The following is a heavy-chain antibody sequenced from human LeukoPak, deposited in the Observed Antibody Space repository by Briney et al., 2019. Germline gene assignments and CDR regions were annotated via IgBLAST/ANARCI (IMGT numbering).Heavy chain of an antibody. D-gene: IGHD3-16*02. CDR2: ISYDGSNK. J-gene: IGHJ4*02. V-gene: IGHV3-30*18. CDR3: AKDQVAYDYVWGSYRLDY. Sequence: GGSLRLSCAASGFTFSSYGMHWVRQAPGKGLEWVAVISYDGSNKYYADSVKGRLTISRDNSKTTLYLQMNSLRAEDTAVYYCAKDQVAYDYVWGSYRLDYWGQGTLVTVSS. CDR1: GFTFSSYG.